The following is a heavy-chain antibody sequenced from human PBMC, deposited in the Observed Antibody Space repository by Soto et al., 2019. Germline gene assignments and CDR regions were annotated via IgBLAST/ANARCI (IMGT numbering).Heavy chain of an antibody. CDR1: GGSISSGGYY. J-gene: IGHJ6*02. CDR2: IYYSGST. V-gene: IGHV4-31*03. CDR3: ARGSGSYLGGMDV. D-gene: IGHD3-10*01. Sequence: SETLSLTCTVSGGSISSGGYYWSWIRQHPGKGLEWIGYIYYSGSTYYNPSLKSRVTISVDTSKNQFSLKLSSVTAADTAVYYCARGSGSYLGGMDVWGQGTTVTVPS.